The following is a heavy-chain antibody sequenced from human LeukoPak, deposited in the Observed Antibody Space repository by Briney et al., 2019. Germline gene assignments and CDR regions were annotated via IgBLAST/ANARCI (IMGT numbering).Heavy chain of an antibody. CDR2: ISWNSGSI. V-gene: IGHV3-9*01. J-gene: IGHJ4*02. CDR3: VKDQGRYCSSTSCYRGVDY. D-gene: IGHD2-2*02. CDR1: GFTFDDYA. Sequence: GGSLRLSCAASGFTFDDYAMPWVRQAPGKGLEWVSGISWNSGSIGYADSVKGRFTISRDNAKNSLYLQMNSLRAEDTALYYCVKDQGRYCSSTSCYRGVDYWGQGTLVTVSS.